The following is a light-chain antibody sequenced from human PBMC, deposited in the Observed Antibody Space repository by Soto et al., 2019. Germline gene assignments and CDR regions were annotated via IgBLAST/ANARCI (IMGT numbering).Light chain of an antibody. Sequence: QASPTQPPPASGSPGQSVTISFTGTSRDVGGYNYVSWYQQHPGKAPKLMIYEVSKRPSGAPDRFSGSKSGNTASLTVSGLQAEDEADYYCSSYAGSNVFGTGTKVTVL. CDR1: SRDVGGYNY. CDR2: EVS. V-gene: IGLV2-8*01. CDR3: SSYAGSNV. J-gene: IGLJ1*01.